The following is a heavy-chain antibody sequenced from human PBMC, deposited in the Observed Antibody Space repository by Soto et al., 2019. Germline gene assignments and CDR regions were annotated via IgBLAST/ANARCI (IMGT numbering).Heavy chain of an antibody. CDR2: IYYSGST. D-gene: IGHD3-22*01. Sequence: PSETLSLTCTVSGGSTSSYYWSWIRQPPGKGLEWIGYIYYSGSTNYNPSLKSRVTISVDTSKNQFSLKLSSVTAADTAVYYCAIGYYYDSSGYYLSYWGQGTLVTVSS. CDR3: AIGYYYDSSGYYLSY. J-gene: IGHJ4*02. CDR1: GGSTSSYY. V-gene: IGHV4-59*01.